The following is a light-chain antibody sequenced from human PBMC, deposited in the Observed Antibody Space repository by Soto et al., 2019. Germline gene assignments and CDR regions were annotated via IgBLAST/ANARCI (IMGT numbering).Light chain of an antibody. CDR2: DVS. V-gene: IGLV2-14*03. CDR3: NSYTGTSSRYV. CDR1: SSDIGTYNY. J-gene: IGLJ1*01. Sequence: QSALTQPASVSGSPGQWITISCTGTSSDIGTYNYVSWYQQHTGKAPKLMIFDVSYRPSGVSNRFSGSKSDNTASLTISGLQAEDEADYYCNSYTGTSSRYVFGTGTKVTVL.